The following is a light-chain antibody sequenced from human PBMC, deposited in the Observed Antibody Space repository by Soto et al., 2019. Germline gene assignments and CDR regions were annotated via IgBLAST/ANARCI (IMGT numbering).Light chain of an antibody. CDR1: QSVSSSY. Sequence: EIVLTQSPGTLSLSPGERATLSCRASQSVSSSYLAWYQQKPGQAPRLLIYGASSRATGIPDRFSGSGSGTDFTHTISRLEPEDFAVYYCQQRSTWPLTFGGGTKVEIK. V-gene: IGKV3D-20*02. J-gene: IGKJ4*01. CDR2: GAS. CDR3: QQRSTWPLT.